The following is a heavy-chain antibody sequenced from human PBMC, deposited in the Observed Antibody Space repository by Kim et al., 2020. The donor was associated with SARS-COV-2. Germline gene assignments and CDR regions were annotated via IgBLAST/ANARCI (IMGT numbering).Heavy chain of an antibody. Sequence: ASVEVSCKASGYTLTNYDIVWLRQATGQGLEWMGWMNSKTGSTGYALDFQGRVAMTRNPSINTAYLELSSLTSDDTALYYCARGWSFSSLRHYYYMDVWG. CDR3: ARGWSFSSLRHYYYMDV. D-gene: IGHD3-10*01. V-gene: IGHV1-8*01. CDR2: MNSKTGST. J-gene: IGHJ6*03. CDR1: GYTLTNYD.